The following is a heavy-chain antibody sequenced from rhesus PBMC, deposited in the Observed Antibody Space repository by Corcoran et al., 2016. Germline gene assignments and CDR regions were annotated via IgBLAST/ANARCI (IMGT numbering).Heavy chain of an antibody. CDR1: GGTISSGYYY. V-gene: IGHV4S12*01. CDR2: IYSNSEST. D-gene: IGHD6-25*01. Sequence: QVQLQESGPGVVKPSETLSPTCAVSGGTISSGYYYWRWIRQPPGKGLEWIGGIYSNSESTNYNPSLKSRVTISKDTSKNQYSLKLSSVTATDTAMYYCARDRNSGRHYGLDSWGQGVVVTVSS. CDR3: ARDRNSGRHYGLDS. J-gene: IGHJ6*01.